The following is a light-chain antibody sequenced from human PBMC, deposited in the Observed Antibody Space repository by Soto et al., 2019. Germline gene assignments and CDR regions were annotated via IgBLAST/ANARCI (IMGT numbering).Light chain of an antibody. V-gene: IGKV3-11*01. CDR1: QSVSSY. CDR3: QQRSNWPHT. J-gene: IGKJ2*01. CDR2: DAS. Sequence: EIVLTQSPATLSLSPGERATLSCRASQSVSSYLAWYQHKPGQAPRLLIYDASNRATGIPARFSGSGAGTDFTLTISSLEPEDFAVYYCQQRSNWPHTFGPGTKLEIK.